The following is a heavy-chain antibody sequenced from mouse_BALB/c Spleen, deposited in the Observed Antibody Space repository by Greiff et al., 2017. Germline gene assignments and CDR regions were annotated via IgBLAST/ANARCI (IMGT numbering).Heavy chain of an antibody. CDR3: ARAIYYGYYFDY. CDR1: GYTFTDYT. Sequence: VQLQQSGPELVTPWPSVKISCNTSGYTFTDYTMHWVQQRHGKSLEWIGGINPNDGGTSYNQQFSGKTIWTVDKSSSTAYMELRSLTSDDSAVYYCARAIYYGYYFDYWGQGTTLTVSS. J-gene: IGHJ2*01. CDR2: INPNDGGT. V-gene: IGHV1-22*01. D-gene: IGHD2-1*01.